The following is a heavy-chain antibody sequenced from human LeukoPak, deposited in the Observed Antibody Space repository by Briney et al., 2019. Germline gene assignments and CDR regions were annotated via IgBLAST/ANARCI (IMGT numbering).Heavy chain of an antibody. CDR3: ARQGIAGY. V-gene: IGHV4-39*01. CDR1: GGSISSSSYC. D-gene: IGHD6-13*01. Sequence: SETLSLTCSVSGGSISSSSYCWGWIRQPPGKELEWIGSIYNSGSTYYTPSLKSRVTMSVDTSKNQFSLKLSSVTAADTAVYYCARQGIAGYWGQGTLVTVSS. J-gene: IGHJ4*02. CDR2: IYNSGST.